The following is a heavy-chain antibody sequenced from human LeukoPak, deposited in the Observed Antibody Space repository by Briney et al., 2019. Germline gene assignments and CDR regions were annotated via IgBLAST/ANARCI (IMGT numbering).Heavy chain of an antibody. CDR3: ARGGEYDSSGYYKGFDY. CDR1: GFTFSSYA. Sequence: GGSLRLSCAASGFTFSSYAMNWVRQAPGKGLEWVSSISSSSSYIYYADSVKGRFTISRDNAKNSLYLQMNSLRAEDTAEYYCARGGEYDSSGYYKGFDYWGQGTLVTVSS. CDR2: ISSSSSYI. J-gene: IGHJ4*02. D-gene: IGHD3-22*01. V-gene: IGHV3-21*01.